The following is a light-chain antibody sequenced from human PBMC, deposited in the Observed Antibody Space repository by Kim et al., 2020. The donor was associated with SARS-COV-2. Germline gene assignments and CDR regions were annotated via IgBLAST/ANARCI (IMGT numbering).Light chain of an antibody. J-gene: IGLJ3*02. CDR2: DVS. V-gene: IGLV2-14*03. CDR1: SSDVGYYNY. CDR3: SSYTTSNSWV. Sequence: QSALTQPASVSGSPGQSITISCTGTSSDVGYYNYVSWYQQHPGKAPKLMIYDVSKRPSGVSNRFSGSKSGNTASLTVSGLQAEDEADYYCSSYTTSNSWVLGGGTQLTVL.